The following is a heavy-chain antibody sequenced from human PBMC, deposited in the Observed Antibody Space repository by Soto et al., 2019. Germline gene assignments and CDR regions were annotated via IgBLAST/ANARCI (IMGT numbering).Heavy chain of an antibody. J-gene: IGHJ6*01. CDR1: GFTTSDYY. Sequence: QVQLVESGGGLVKPGGSLRLSCAVSGFTTSDYYMSWIRQAPGKGLEYISYITSSGDTIYNADSVRGRFTISRDNARNSLYLQMNSLRVDDTAVYYCARDRSGSWYGRGYHYYGMDVW. CDR3: ARDRSGSWYGRGYHYYGMDV. CDR2: ITSSGDTI. D-gene: IGHD6-13*01. V-gene: IGHV3-11*01.